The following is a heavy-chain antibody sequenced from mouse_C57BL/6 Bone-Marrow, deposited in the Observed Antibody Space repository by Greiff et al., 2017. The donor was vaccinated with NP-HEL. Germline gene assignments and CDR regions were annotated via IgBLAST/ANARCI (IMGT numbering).Heavy chain of an antibody. Sequence: EVKLVESGGGLVKPGGSLKLSCAASGFTFSDYGMHWVRQAPEKGLEWVAYISSGSSTIYYADTVKGRFTISRDNAKNTLFLQMTSLMSEDTAMYYCARIGYFAMDYWGQGTSVTVSS. V-gene: IGHV5-17*01. CDR2: ISSGSSTI. J-gene: IGHJ4*01. CDR3: ARIGYFAMDY. CDR1: GFTFSDYG.